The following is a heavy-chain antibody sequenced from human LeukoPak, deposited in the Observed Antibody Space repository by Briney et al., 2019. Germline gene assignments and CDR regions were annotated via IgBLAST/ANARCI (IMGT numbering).Heavy chain of an antibody. Sequence: GGSLRLSCAASGFAFSSQAMGWVRQAPGKGLEWVSVISDSGSIIYYADSVKGRFTISRDNSKNTLFLQMNSLRADDTAVYYCAKDARRTSGWYFFDCWGQGTLVTVSS. D-gene: IGHD6-19*01. CDR3: AKDARRTSGWYFFDC. CDR1: GFAFSSQA. V-gene: IGHV3-23*01. CDR2: ISDSGSII. J-gene: IGHJ4*02.